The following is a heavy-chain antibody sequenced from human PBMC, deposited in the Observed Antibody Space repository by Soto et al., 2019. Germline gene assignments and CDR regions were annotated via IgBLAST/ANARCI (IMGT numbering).Heavy chain of an antibody. Sequence: GGSLRLSCAASGFTFSSYAMSWVRQALGKGLEWVSAISGSGGSTYYADSVKGRFTISRDNSKNTLYLQMNSLRAEDTAVYYCAKDRAPYSSSWYISWYYCGQGTLVTVSS. D-gene: IGHD6-13*01. CDR1: GFTFSSYA. CDR3: AKDRAPYSSSWYISWYY. V-gene: IGHV3-23*01. J-gene: IGHJ4*02. CDR2: ISGSGGST.